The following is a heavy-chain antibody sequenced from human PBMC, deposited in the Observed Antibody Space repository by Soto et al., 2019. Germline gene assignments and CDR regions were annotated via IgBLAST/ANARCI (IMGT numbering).Heavy chain of an antibody. CDR2: IIPILGIA. CDR1: GYTFTSYG. V-gene: IGHV1-69*04. Sequence: ASVKVSCKASGYTFTSYGISWVRQAPGQGLEWMGRIIPILGIANYAQKFQGRVTITADKSTSTAYMELSSLRSEDTAVYYCARGGRYYYDSSGYYYIDDYWGQGTLVTVS. J-gene: IGHJ4*02. D-gene: IGHD3-22*01. CDR3: ARGGRYYYDSSGYYYIDDY.